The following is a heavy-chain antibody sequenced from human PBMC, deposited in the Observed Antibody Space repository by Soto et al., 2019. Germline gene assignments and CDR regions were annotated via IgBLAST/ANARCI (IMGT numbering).Heavy chain of an antibody. J-gene: IGHJ4*02. CDR2: INAGNGNT. Sequence: QVQLVQSGAEEKKPGASVKVSCQASGYTFTAYAIHWVRQAPGQRLEWMGWINAGNGNTRYLQKFQTRSTITRDTSASTAYMELSSLTFADTAVYYCARSAISPFGGLIGPFDYWGQGNLVAVSS. D-gene: IGHD3-16*02. CDR1: GYTFTAYA. V-gene: IGHV1-3*05. CDR3: ARSAISPFGGLIGPFDY.